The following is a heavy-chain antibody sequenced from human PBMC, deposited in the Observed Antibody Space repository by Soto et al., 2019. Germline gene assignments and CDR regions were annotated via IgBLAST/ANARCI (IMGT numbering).Heavy chain of an antibody. V-gene: IGHV4-34*01. CDR2: INHSGST. CDR3: ARTPAYDFWSGYHFDY. CDR1: GGSFSGYY. Sequence: SETMSLTCAVYGGSFSGYYWSWIRQPPGKGLEWIGEINHSGSTNYNPSLKSRVTISVDTSKNQFSLKLSSVTAADTAVYYCARTPAYDFWSGYHFDYWGQGTLVTVS. D-gene: IGHD3-3*01. J-gene: IGHJ4*02.